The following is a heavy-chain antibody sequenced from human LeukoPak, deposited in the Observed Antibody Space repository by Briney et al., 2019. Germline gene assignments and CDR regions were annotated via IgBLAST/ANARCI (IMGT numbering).Heavy chain of an antibody. D-gene: IGHD3-22*01. Sequence: GGSLRLSCAAFGFTFSSYGMHWVRQAPGKGLEWVAVISYDGSNKYYADSVKGRFTISRDNSKNTLYLQMNSLRAEDTAVYYCAKDDDSSGYYYWGQGTLVTVSS. CDR2: ISYDGSNK. V-gene: IGHV3-30*18. J-gene: IGHJ4*02. CDR3: AKDDDSSGYYY. CDR1: GFTFSSYG.